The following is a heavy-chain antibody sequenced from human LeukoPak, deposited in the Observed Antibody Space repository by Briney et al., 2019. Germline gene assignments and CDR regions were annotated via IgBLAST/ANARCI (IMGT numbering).Heavy chain of an antibody. V-gene: IGHV3-73*01. CDR2: IRSKTNNYAT. J-gene: IGHJ6*02. Sequence: GGSLRLSCAASGFTFSGCAIHWVRQASGKGLEWIGRIRSKTNNYATIYGASVKDRFTFSRDDSKNTAYLQINSLKAEDTALYYCTRHYDSGDYNYRMDVWGQGTSVTVSS. D-gene: IGHD3-3*01. CDR3: TRHYDSGDYNYRMDV. CDR1: GFTFSGCA.